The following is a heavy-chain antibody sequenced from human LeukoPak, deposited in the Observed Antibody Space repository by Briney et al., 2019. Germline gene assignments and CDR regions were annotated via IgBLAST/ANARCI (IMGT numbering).Heavy chain of an antibody. CDR2: IYYSGNT. Sequence: SETLSLTCTVSGGSISSSSYYWGWIRQPPGKGLEWIGSIYYSGNTYYNPSLKSRVIISVDTSKNQFSLKLSSVTAADTAVYYCARQQNRGYGLPFDYWGQGTLVTVSS. CDR1: GGSISSSSYY. J-gene: IGHJ4*02. V-gene: IGHV4-39*01. D-gene: IGHD5-12*01. CDR3: ARQQNRGYGLPFDY.